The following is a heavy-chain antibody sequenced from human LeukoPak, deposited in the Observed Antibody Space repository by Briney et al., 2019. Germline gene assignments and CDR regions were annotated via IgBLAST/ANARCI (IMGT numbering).Heavy chain of an antibody. CDR2: ISSSGST. D-gene: IGHD1-26*01. CDR1: GDSISSGDYY. J-gene: IGHJ6*03. V-gene: IGHV4-61*02. CDR3: ARGELQPNYYYYMDV. Sequence: SETLSLTCTVSGDSISSGDYYWSWIRQPAGKGLEWIGRISSSGSTNYNPSLKSRVTISVDTSKNQFSLKLSSVTAADTAVYYCARGELQPNYYYYMDVWGKGTTVTISS.